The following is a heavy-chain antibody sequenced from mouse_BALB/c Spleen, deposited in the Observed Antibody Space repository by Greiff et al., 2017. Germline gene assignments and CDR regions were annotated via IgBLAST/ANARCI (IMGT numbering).Heavy chain of an antibody. J-gene: IGHJ1*01. Sequence: DVHLVESGGGLVKPGGSLKLSCAASGFTFSSYAMSWVRQTPEKRLEWVASISSGGSTYYPDSVKGRFTISRDNARNILYLQMSSLRSEDTAMYYCARGDYGSSYGYFDVWGAGTTVTVSS. V-gene: IGHV5-6-5*01. CDR1: GFTFSSYA. CDR3: ARGDYGSSYGYFDV. CDR2: ISSGGST. D-gene: IGHD1-1*01.